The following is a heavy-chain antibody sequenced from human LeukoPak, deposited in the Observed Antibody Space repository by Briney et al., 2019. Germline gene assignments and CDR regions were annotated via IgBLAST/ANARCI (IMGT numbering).Heavy chain of an antibody. J-gene: IGHJ4*02. CDR3: TTDPLEMATITSLDYFDY. Sequence: GGSLRLSCAASGFTFSNAWMNWVRQAPGKGLEWVGRIKSKTDGGTTDYAAPVKGRFPISRDDSKNTLYLQMTSLRTEDTAVYYCTTDPLEMATITSLDYFDYWGQGTLVTVSS. V-gene: IGHV3-15*07. D-gene: IGHD5-24*01. CDR1: GFTFSNAW. CDR2: IKSKTDGGTT.